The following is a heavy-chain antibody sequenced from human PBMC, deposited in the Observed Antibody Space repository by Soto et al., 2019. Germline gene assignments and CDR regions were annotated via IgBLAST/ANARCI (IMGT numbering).Heavy chain of an antibody. CDR3: ARGVYGSGNYYTGPSAFDI. Sequence: QVQLEQSGAEVKKPGSSVKISCNASGGTLSDHGVSWLRQAPGQGLEWVGGTIPVCNTAKYAPKFQGRVTIAADKSTNIAYMELGSLRYDDSAFYYCARGVYGSGNYYTGPSAFDIWGQGTLVIVSS. V-gene: IGHV1-69*06. CDR2: TIPVCNTA. D-gene: IGHD3-10*01. J-gene: IGHJ3*02. CDR1: GGTLSDHG.